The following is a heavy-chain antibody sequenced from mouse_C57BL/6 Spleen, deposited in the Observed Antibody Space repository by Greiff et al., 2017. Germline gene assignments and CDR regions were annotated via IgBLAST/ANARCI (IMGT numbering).Heavy chain of an antibody. CDR3: ARYEVGRYYFDY. D-gene: IGHD4-1*01. V-gene: IGHV7-3*01. CDR2: IRNKANGYTT. Sequence: EVKLMESGGGLVQPGGSLSLSCAASGFTFTDYYMSWVRQPPGKALEWLGFIRNKANGYTTEYSASVKGRFTISRDNSQSILYLQMNALRAEDSATYYCARYEVGRYYFDYWGQGTTLTVSS. CDR1: GFTFTDYY. J-gene: IGHJ2*01.